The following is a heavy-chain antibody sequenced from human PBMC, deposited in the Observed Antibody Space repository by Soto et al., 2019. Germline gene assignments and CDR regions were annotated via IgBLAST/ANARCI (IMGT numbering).Heavy chain of an antibody. CDR3: AKPGGSSWLYYVDY. D-gene: IGHD6-13*01. J-gene: IGHJ4*02. V-gene: IGHV3-23*01. CDR2: ISGSGDST. CDR1: GFTFSSYA. Sequence: EVQLLESGGGLVQPGGSLRLSCAASGFTFSSYAMSWVRQAPGKGLEWVSGISGSGDSTFYADSVKGRFTISRDNAKNTLFLQMSSLRADDTAVYNCAKPGGSSWLYYVDYWGQGMLVTVSS.